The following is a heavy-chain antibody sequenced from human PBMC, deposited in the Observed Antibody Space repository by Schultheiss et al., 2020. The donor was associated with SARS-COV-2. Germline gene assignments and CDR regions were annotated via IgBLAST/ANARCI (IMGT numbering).Heavy chain of an antibody. CDR3: ASPEGS. Sequence: ASVKVSCKASGYTFTSYDINWVRQATGQGLEWMGWINPNSGGTNYAQKFQGRVTMTRDTSTSTVYMELSSLRSEDTAVYYCASPEGSWGQGTLVTVSS. CDR1: GYTFTSYD. V-gene: IGHV1-8*01. J-gene: IGHJ5*02. CDR2: INPNSGGT. D-gene: IGHD1-14*01.